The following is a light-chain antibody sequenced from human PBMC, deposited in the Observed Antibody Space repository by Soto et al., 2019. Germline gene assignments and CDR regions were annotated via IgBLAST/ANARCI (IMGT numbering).Light chain of an antibody. J-gene: IGKJ1*01. CDR1: QSVSSY. CDR2: DAS. V-gene: IGKV3-11*01. CDR3: QQYGRT. Sequence: EIVLTQSPATLSLSPGERATLSCRASQSVSSYLAWYQQKPGQAPRLLIYDASNRATGIPDRFSGSGSGTDFTLTISRVEPEDSAVYYCQQYGRTFGQGTKVDIK.